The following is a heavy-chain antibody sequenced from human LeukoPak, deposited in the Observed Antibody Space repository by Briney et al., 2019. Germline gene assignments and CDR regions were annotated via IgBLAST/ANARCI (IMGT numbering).Heavy chain of an antibody. CDR3: ARVMDYYGSGSYYNVDDAFDI. CDR2: ISDCGDGT. CDR1: GFTFRSYA. J-gene: IGHJ3*02. V-gene: IGHV3-23*01. D-gene: IGHD3-10*01. Sequence: PGGSLRLSCAGSGFTFRSYAMSWVRQSPVKGLEWVSAISDCGDGTYYADSVKARFTISRDNSKNTVYLEMSSLRAEDTAVYYCARVMDYYGSGSYYNVDDAFDIWGQGTMVTVSS.